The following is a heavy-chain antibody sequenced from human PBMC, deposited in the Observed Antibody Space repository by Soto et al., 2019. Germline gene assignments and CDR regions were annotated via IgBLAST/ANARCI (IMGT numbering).Heavy chain of an antibody. J-gene: IGHJ4*02. D-gene: IGHD2-15*01. CDR3: ARGGCSGGSCYRPFFSD. CDR1: GGSFSDYY. V-gene: IGHV4-34*02. Sequence: QVQLQQWGAGLLKPSETLSLTCAVYGGSFSDYYWSWIRQPPGKGLEWIGEINHSGSTIYNPSLKSRVTMSVDTSKIQCSLTLTSVTAADTAVYYCARGGCSGGSCYRPFFSDWGQGTLVTVSS. CDR2: INHSGST.